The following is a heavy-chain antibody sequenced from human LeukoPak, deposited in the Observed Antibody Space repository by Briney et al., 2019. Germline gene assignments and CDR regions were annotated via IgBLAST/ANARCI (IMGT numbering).Heavy chain of an antibody. J-gene: IGHJ4*02. CDR2: INQDGSEK. CDR3: ARAPYLWGVDTFDY. CDR1: GFTFSSYW. D-gene: IGHD3-10*01. V-gene: IGHV3-7*01. Sequence: GGSLRLSCAASGFTFSSYWMSWVRQAPGKGLEWVAHINQDGSEKYYVDSVKGRFTISRDNAKNSLYLQMNSLRAEDTAVDYFARAPYLWGVDTFDYWGRGTLATVSS.